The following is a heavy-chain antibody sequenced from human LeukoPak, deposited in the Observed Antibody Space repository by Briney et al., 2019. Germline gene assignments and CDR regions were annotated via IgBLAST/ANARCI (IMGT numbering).Heavy chain of an antibody. CDR2: IIPILGTA. CDR3: AITGELVGAQLGGFDY. CDR1: GGTFSSYA. J-gene: IGHJ4*02. D-gene: IGHD1-26*01. V-gene: IGHV1-69*13. Sequence: ASVKVSCKASGGTFSSYAISWVRQAPGQGLEWMGGIIPILGTANYAQKFQGRVTITADESTSTAYMELSSLRSEDTAVYYCAITGELVGAQLGGFDYWGQGTLVTVSS.